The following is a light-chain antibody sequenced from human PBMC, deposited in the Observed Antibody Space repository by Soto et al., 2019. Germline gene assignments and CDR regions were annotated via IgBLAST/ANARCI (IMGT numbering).Light chain of an antibody. Sequence: EIVLTQSPGTLSLSPGERATLSCRASQSVSSSYLAWYQQKPGQAPRLLIYGASSRATGIPDRFSGSGSGTDCTLTISRLEPEDFEVYYCQQYGSSPLTFGGGTKVEIK. J-gene: IGKJ4*01. V-gene: IGKV3-20*01. CDR2: GAS. CDR1: QSVSSSY. CDR3: QQYGSSPLT.